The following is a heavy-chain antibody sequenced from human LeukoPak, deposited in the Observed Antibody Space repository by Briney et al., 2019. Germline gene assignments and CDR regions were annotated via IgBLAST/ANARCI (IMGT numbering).Heavy chain of an antibody. V-gene: IGHV4-34*01. CDR3: VRGFCRGDSCYSAEYFQH. D-gene: IGHD2-15*01. J-gene: IGHJ1*01. Sequence: SETLSLTCDVYGDSFSDYYWTWIRQTPGKGLEWIGEIIHNGSSSVNPSLESRVTISVDTSKNQFSLKLTSVTAADTSIYYRVRGFCRGDSCYSAEYFQHWGQGTLVTVSS. CDR1: GDSFSDYY. CDR2: IIHNGSS.